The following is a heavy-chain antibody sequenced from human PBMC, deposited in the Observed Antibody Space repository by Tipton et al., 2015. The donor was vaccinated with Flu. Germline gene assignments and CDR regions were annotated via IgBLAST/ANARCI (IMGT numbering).Heavy chain of an antibody. CDR2: ISGSGGST. Sequence: LSLTCAASGFTFSSYAMSWVRQAPGKGLEWVSAISGSGGSTYYADSVKGRFTISRDNSKNTLYLQMNSLRAEDTAVYYCAKDGVVPAAIVDYWGQGTLVTVSS. D-gene: IGHD2-2*02. J-gene: IGHJ4*02. V-gene: IGHV3-23*01. CDR3: AKDGVVPAAIVDY. CDR1: GFTFSSYA.